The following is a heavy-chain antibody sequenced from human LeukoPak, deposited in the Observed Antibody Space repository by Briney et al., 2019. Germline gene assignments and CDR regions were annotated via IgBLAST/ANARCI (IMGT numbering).Heavy chain of an antibody. Sequence: GGSLRLSCAASGFTFSSYGMHWVRQAPGKGLEWVAVISYDGSNKYYADSVKGRFTISRDNSKNTLYLQMNSLRAEDTAVYYCVKDGAGYYMDVWGKGTTVTVSS. CDR3: VKDGAGYYMDV. V-gene: IGHV3-30*18. D-gene: IGHD6-19*01. CDR2: ISYDGSNK. CDR1: GFTFSSYG. J-gene: IGHJ6*03.